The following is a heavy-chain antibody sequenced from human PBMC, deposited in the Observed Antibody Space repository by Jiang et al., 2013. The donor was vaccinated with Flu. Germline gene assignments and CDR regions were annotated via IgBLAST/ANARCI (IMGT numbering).Heavy chain of an antibody. D-gene: IGHD3-16*01. J-gene: IGHJ4*02. Sequence: SLTCAVSGYSISSGYYWGWIRQPPGRGLEWIGSIYHSGSTYYNPSLKSRVTISVDTSKNQFSLKLSSVTAADTAVYYCARSGGELQLDYWGQGTLVTVSS. V-gene: IGHV4-38-2*01. CDR2: IYHSGST. CDR1: GYSISSGYY. CDR3: ARSGGELQLDY.